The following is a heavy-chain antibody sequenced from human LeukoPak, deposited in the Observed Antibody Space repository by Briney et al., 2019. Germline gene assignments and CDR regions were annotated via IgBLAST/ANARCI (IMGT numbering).Heavy chain of an antibody. CDR2: FDPEDGET. CDR3: ARVASITMICDF. D-gene: IGHD3-22*01. CDR1: GYTLTELS. Sequence: ASVKVSCKVSGYTLTELSMHWVRQAPGKGLEWMGGFDPEDGETIYAQKFQGRVTMTEDTSTDTAYMELSSLRSEDTAVYYCARVASITMICDFWGQGTLVTVSS. V-gene: IGHV1-24*01. J-gene: IGHJ4*02.